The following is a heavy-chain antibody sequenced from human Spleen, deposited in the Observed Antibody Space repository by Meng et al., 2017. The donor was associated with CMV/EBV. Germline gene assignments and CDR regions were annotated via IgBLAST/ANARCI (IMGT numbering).Heavy chain of an antibody. D-gene: IGHD2-2*01. CDR1: FSSYA. Sequence: FSSYAMHWVRQAPGKGLEWMAVISNDGNNKYNADSVKGRFTISRDNARNTLYMQMNSLRVEDTAVYYCARGAFYCSSISCYESWFDPWGQGTLVTVSS. CDR3: ARGAFYCSSISCYESWFDP. CDR2: ISNDGNNK. J-gene: IGHJ5*02. V-gene: IGHV3-30-3*01.